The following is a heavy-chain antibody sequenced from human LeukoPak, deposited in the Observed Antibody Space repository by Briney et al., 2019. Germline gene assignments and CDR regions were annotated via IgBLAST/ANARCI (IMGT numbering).Heavy chain of an antibody. CDR1: GFTFSSYA. J-gene: IGHJ4*02. Sequence: GGSLRLSCAATGFTFSSYAMSSVRQARGKGLEWVSAISGGGDNTYYADSVKGRFTISRDNSKNTLYVQMTSLRAEDTAVYYCAREDTAMVLSLDYWGQGTLVTVSS. D-gene: IGHD5-18*01. V-gene: IGHV3-23*01. CDR3: AREDTAMVLSLDY. CDR2: ISGGGDNT.